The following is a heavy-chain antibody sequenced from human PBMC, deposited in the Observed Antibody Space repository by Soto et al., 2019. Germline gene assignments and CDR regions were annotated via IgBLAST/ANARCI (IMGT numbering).Heavy chain of an antibody. CDR1: GGSISSGGYY. CDR2: IYYSGST. V-gene: IGHV4-31*03. J-gene: IGHJ5*02. Sequence: QVQLQESGPGLVKPSQTLSLTCTVSGGSISSGGYYWSWIRQHPGKGLEWIGYIYYSGSTYYNPSLKSRFTRSVDTSKNHFSLKLSSVTAADTAVYYCARCLVPAAHNWFDPWGQGTLVTVSS. D-gene: IGHD2-2*01. CDR3: ARCLVPAAHNWFDP.